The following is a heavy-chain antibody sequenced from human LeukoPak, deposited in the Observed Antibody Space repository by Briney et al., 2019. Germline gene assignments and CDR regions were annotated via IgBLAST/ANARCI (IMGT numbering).Heavy chain of an antibody. CDR2: IIPILGIA. CDR1: GGTFSSYA. V-gene: IGHV1-69*04. D-gene: IGHD4-17*01. J-gene: IGHJ4*02. Sequence: SVKVSCKASGGTFSSYAISWVRQAPGQGLEWMGRIIPILGIANYAQKFQGRVTITADKSTSTAYMELSSLRSEDTAVYYCARDPSLESDYGVYATNWGQGTLVTVSS. CDR3: ARDPSLESDYGVYATN.